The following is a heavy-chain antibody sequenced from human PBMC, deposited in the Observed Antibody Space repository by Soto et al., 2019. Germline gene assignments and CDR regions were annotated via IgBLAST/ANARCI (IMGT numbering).Heavy chain of an antibody. CDR3: ARDRTRPHYYDSSGYYFPHGMDV. J-gene: IGHJ6*02. CDR1: GYTFSNYA. Sequence: VASVKVSCKASGYTFSNYAMHWVRQAPGQSLEWMGWINTGSGNIRYSQKFQGRVTITADKSTSTAYMELSSLRSEDTAVYYCARDRTRPHYYDSSGYYFPHGMDVWGQGTTVTVSS. V-gene: IGHV1-3*04. D-gene: IGHD3-22*01. CDR2: INTGSGNI.